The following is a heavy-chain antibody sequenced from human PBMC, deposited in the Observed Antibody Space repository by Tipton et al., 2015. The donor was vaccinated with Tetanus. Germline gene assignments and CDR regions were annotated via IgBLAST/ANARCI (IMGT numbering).Heavy chain of an antibody. D-gene: IGHD1-14*01. CDR1: GFIVSSSY. CDR3: ATKASPGLRNDY. J-gene: IGHJ4*02. Sequence: QLVQSGGGLIHPGRSLRLTCGGSGFIVSSSYMHWVRQAPGKGLEWVAVIYTGGSTYYADSVRGRFTISRDNSRDTLFLQMNSLRAEDTAIYYCATKASPGLRNDYWGQGTLVTVSS. V-gene: IGHV3-53*01. CDR2: IYTGGST.